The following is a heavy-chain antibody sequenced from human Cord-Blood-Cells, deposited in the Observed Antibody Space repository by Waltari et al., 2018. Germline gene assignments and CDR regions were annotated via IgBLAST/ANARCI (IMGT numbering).Heavy chain of an antibody. J-gene: IGHJ5*02. CDR2: INHRGST. CDR1: GGSFSGYY. CDR3: ATLKYSSSWYWFDP. D-gene: IGHD6-13*01. V-gene: IGHV4-34*01. Sequence: QVQLQQWGAGLLKPSETLSLTCAVYGGSFSGYYWSWIRQPPGKGLEGIGEINHRGSTNYHPALKSRVTISVDTSKNQFSLKLSSVTAADTAVYYCATLKYSSSWYWFDPWGQGTLVTVSS.